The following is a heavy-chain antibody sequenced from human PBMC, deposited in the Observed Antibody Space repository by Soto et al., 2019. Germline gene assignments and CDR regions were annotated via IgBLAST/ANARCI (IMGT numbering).Heavy chain of an antibody. CDR1: GFTVSTDY. CDR3: ARLGATAHLDY. Sequence: PGGSLRLSCAASGFTVSTDYMSWVRQAPGKGLEWVSVIYSGGTTYYADSVKGRFTISRDSSKNTLYLQMNSLRAEDTAVYYCARLGATAHLDYWGQGTLVTVSS. CDR2: IYSGGTT. D-gene: IGHD1-1*01. J-gene: IGHJ4*02. V-gene: IGHV3-53*01.